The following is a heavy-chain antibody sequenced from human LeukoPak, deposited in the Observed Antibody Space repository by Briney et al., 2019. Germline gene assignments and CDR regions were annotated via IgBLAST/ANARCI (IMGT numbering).Heavy chain of an antibody. V-gene: IGHV4-59*08. J-gene: IGHJ4*02. CDR1: GGSISSYY. CDR2: IYYSGST. Sequence: SETLSLTCTVSGGSISSYYWSWIRQPPWKGLQWIGYIYYSGSTTYNPSLKSRVTMSVDTSKNQFSLKLSSVTAADTAVYYCARQVGYGGNYRLDYWGQGTLVTVSS. CDR3: ARQVGYGGNYRLDY. D-gene: IGHD4-23*01.